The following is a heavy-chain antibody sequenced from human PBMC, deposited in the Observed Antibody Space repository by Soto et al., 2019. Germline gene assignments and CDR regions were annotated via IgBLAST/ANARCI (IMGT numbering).Heavy chain of an antibody. CDR1: GYTFTGYY. V-gene: IGHV1-2*04. D-gene: IGHD2-15*01. Sequence: ASVKVSCKASGYTFTGYYMHWVRQAPGQGLEWMGWINPNSGGTNYAQKFQGWVTMTRDTSISTAYMELSRLRSDDTAVYYCARVGYCSGGSCYPYLGAFDIWGQETMVTVSS. J-gene: IGHJ3*02. CDR2: INPNSGGT. CDR3: ARVGYCSGGSCYPYLGAFDI.